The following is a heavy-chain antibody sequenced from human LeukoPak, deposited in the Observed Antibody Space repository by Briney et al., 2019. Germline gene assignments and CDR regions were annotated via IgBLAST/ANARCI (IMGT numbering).Heavy chain of an antibody. CDR2: IYYSGST. J-gene: IGHJ4*02. CDR3: ARAPSTRLNFDY. CDR1: GGSISSHY. Sequence: PSETLSLTCTVSGGSISSHYWSWIRQPPGKGLEWIGYIYYSGSTNYSPSLKSRVTISVDTSKNQFSLKLSSVTAADTAVYYCARAPSTRLNFDYWGQGTLVTVSS. V-gene: IGHV4-59*11.